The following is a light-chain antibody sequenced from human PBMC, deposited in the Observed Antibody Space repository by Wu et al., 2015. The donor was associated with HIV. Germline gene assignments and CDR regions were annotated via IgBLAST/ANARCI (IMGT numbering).Light chain of an antibody. CDR1: QSVRSSY. CDR3: QQXDNSHKWT. Sequence: EIVLTQSPGTLSLSPGERATLSCRASQSVRSSYLAWYQQRPGQAPRLLIYDASSRATGIPDRFSGSGSGTDFTLTISRLEPEDIAVYFXQQXDNSHKWTFGPGTKV. CDR2: DAS. J-gene: IGKJ1*01. V-gene: IGKV3-20*01.